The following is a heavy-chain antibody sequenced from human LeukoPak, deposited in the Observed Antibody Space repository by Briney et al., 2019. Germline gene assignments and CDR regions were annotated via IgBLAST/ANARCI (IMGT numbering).Heavy chain of an antibody. D-gene: IGHD4-23*01. V-gene: IGHV1-69*05. CDR1: GGTLISHA. CDR2: IIPISGRT. J-gene: IGHJ4*02. Sequence: ASVKVSCKGSGGTLISHAISWVRQAPGQGFEWVGGIIPISGRTHYAQNFQGRVTITTDEPTTTAFLELSSLISEDTAVYYCARGDDGGDYFDSWGQGSLVTVSS. CDR3: ARGDDGGDYFDS.